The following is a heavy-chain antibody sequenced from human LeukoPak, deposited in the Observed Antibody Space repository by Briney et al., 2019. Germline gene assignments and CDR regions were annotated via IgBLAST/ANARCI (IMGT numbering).Heavy chain of an antibody. J-gene: IGHJ4*02. V-gene: IGHV4-39*01. CDR1: GGSISSSSYY. Sequence: SETLSLTCTVSGGSISSSSYYWGWIRQPPGKGLEWIGSIYYSGSTYYNPSLKSRVTISVDTSKNQFSLKLSSVTAADTAVYYCARSRYYDSSGPFDYWGQGTLVTVSS. CDR2: IYYSGST. CDR3: ARSRYYDSSGPFDY. D-gene: IGHD3-22*01.